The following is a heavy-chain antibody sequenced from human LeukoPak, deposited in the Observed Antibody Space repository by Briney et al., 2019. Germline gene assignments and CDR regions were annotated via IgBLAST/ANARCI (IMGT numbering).Heavy chain of an antibody. Sequence: SVKVSCKASGGTFSSYAISWVRQAPGQGLEWMGRIIPILGIANYVQKFQGRVTITADKSTSTAYMELSSLRSEDTAVYYCARGTYGDYAVDYWGQGTLVTVSS. CDR3: ARGTYGDYAVDY. J-gene: IGHJ4*02. D-gene: IGHD4-17*01. CDR1: GGTFSSYA. CDR2: IIPILGIA. V-gene: IGHV1-69*04.